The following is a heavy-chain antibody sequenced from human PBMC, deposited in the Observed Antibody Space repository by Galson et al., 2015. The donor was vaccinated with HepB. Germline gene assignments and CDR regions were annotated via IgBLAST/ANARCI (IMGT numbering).Heavy chain of an antibody. J-gene: IGHJ6*02. D-gene: IGHD3-9*01. V-gene: IGHV3-33*08. Sequence: SLRLSCAASGFTFSSYGMHWVRQAPGKGLEWVAVIWYDGSNKYYADSVKGRFTISRDNSKNTLYLQMNSLRAEDTAVYYCARDSGVLRYFDWSYGMDVWGQGTTVTVSS. CDR2: IWYDGSNK. CDR1: GFTFSSYG. CDR3: ARDSGVLRYFDWSYGMDV.